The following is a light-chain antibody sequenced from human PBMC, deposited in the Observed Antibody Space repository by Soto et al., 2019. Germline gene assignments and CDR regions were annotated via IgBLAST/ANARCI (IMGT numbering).Light chain of an antibody. V-gene: IGKV3-20*01. Sequence: VMTQSPATLSVSPGERAALSCRASQSVSTNLAWYQQKPGQPPRLLIYGASNRATGIPDRFSGSGSGTDFTLTISRLEPEDFAVYYCQQYGSSGTFGQGTKV. CDR1: QSVSTN. J-gene: IGKJ1*01. CDR3: QQYGSSGT. CDR2: GAS.